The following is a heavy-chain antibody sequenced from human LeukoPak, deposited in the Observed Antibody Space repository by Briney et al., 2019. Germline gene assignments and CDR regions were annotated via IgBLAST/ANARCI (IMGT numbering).Heavy chain of an antibody. CDR1: GGTFSSYA. Sequence: PVKVSCKASGGTFSSYAIRWVRQAPGQGLEWMGGIIPIFGIAKYAQKFQGRVTINTDESTSTAYMELSSLRSEDTAVYHCASAGAYYCHYRDVWGKETTVSVSS. J-gene: IGHJ6*03. CDR2: IIPIFGIA. CDR3: ASAGAYYCHYRDV. D-gene: IGHD3-10*01. V-gene: IGHV1-69*05.